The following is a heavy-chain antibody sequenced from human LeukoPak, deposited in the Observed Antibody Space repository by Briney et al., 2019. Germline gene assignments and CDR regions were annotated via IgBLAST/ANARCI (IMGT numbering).Heavy chain of an antibody. D-gene: IGHD3-3*01. CDR1: GYTFTSYD. CDR3: ARPLRFYNGMDV. CDR2: MNPNSGNT. Sequence: ASVKVSCKASGYTFTSYDINWVRQATGQGLEWMGWMNPNSGNTGYAQKFQGRVTMTRNTSTSTAYMELSSLRSEDTAVYYCARPLRFYNGMDVWGQGTTVTVSS. V-gene: IGHV1-8*01. J-gene: IGHJ6*02.